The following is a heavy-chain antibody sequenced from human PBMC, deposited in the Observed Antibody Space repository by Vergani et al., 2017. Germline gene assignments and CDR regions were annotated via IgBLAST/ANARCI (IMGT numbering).Heavy chain of an antibody. CDR3: EAGTYYIPWS. J-gene: IGHJ5*02. CDR2: IYHSGTT. CDR1: GGSVSSSSW. V-gene: IGHV4-4*03. Sequence: QMQLQESGPGLVKPPGTLSLTCAVSGGSVSSSSWWSWVRQPPGKGLEWIGEIYHSGTTNFNPSLKSRVTMSIDKSKNQFSLNLTSVTAADTAVYYCEAGTYYIPWSWGQGTLVTVSS. D-gene: IGHD3-10*01.